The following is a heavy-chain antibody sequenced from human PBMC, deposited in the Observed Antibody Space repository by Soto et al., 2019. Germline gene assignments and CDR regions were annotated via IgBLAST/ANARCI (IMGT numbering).Heavy chain of an antibody. CDR1: GDTSTIYT. Sequence: QVPLVQPGAEMKKPGSSLKVSCEASGDTSTIYTITWVRQAPGQGLAWMGRIVPHLEITNYARDFQDRITTTADQSKTKAYRELSRRRFEATAVDDGATEKVGAGRVGVYSWGQGTQVTVSS. V-gene: IGHV1-69*08. D-gene: IGHD3-10*01. J-gene: IGHJ5*02. CDR3: ATEKVGAGRVGVYS. CDR2: IVPHLEIT.